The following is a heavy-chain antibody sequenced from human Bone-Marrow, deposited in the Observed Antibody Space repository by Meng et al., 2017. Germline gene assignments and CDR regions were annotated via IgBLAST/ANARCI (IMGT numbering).Heavy chain of an antibody. Sequence: QGQLQESGPGLVKPSQTLSLTCTVSGGSISSGGYYWSWIRQHPGKGLEWIGYIYYSGSTYYNPSLKSRITISVDTSKNQFSLKLSSVTAADTAVYYCARAYYGSGSYYQNWGQGTLVTVSS. CDR1: GGSISSGGYY. V-gene: IGHV4-31*03. CDR2: IYYSGST. J-gene: IGHJ4*02. CDR3: ARAYYGSGSYYQN. D-gene: IGHD3-10*01.